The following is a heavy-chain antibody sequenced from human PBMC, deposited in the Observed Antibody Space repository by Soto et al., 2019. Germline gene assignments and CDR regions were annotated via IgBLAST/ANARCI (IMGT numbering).Heavy chain of an antibody. V-gene: IGHV4-39*01. CDR1: GGSISSSSYY. D-gene: IGHD1-26*01. CDR3: ARHREGYYMDV. Sequence: PSETLSLTCTVSGGSISSSSYYWGWIRQPPGKGLEWIGSIYYSGSTYYNPSLKSRVTISVDTSKNQFSLKLSSVTAADTAVYYCARHREGYYMDVWGTGTTVTVSS. CDR2: IYYSGST. J-gene: IGHJ6*03.